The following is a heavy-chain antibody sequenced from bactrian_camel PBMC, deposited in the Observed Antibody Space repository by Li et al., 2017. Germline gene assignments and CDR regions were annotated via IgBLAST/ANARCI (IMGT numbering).Heavy chain of an antibody. Sequence: VQLVESGGTSVQAGGSLTLSCVATEYTYNSYCMAWFRQSPHTSWLERERVARIGIDGTTTYADSVKGRFTISRDNAVNTVYLQMSSLKPEDSAVYFCVRDGRRGGSWYRAGGEYNDWGQGTQVTVS. D-gene: IGHD6*01. CDR1: EYTYNSYC. J-gene: IGHJ4*01. CDR3: VRDGRRGGSWYRAGGEYND. CDR2: IGIDGTT. V-gene: IGHV3S63*01.